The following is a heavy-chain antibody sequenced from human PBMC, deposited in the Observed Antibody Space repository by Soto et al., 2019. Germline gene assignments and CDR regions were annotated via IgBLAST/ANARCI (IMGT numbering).Heavy chain of an antibody. Sequence: SETLSLTCIVSGGSISSYYWSWIRQPAGKGLEWIGRIYISGSTNYNPSLKSRVTMAEDTSKNQFSLKLSSVTAADTAVYYCARGPGTYNSFDLWGQGTLVTVSS. V-gene: IGHV4-4*07. J-gene: IGHJ5*02. CDR2: IYISGST. CDR3: ARGPGTYNSFDL. D-gene: IGHD3-10*01. CDR1: GGSISSYY.